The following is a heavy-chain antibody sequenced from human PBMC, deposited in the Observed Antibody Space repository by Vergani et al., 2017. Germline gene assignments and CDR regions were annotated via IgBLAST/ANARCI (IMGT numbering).Heavy chain of an antibody. CDR2: IYYSGST. CDR3: ARVARDSSGPTFDY. Sequence: QVQLQESGPGLVKPSETLSLTCTVSGGSISSYYWSWIRQPPGKGLEWIGYIYYSGSTNYNPSLKSRVTTSVDASKNQFSLKLSSVTAADTAVYYCARVARDSSGPTFDYWGQGTLVTVSS. V-gene: IGHV4-59*01. J-gene: IGHJ4*02. D-gene: IGHD3-22*01. CDR1: GGSISSYY.